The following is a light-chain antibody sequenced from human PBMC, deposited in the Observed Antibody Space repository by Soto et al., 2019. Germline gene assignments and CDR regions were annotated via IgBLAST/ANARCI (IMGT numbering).Light chain of an antibody. Sequence: QSALTQPPSASGSPGQSVTISCNGTSSDVGGYNYVSWYQQHPGKAPKLMIYEVSKRPSGVPDRFSGSKSGNTASLTVSGLQAEDEADYYCSSYAGNNIFYVFGTGTKLTVL. V-gene: IGLV2-8*01. CDR3: SSYAGNNIFYV. J-gene: IGLJ1*01. CDR2: EVS. CDR1: SSDVGGYNY.